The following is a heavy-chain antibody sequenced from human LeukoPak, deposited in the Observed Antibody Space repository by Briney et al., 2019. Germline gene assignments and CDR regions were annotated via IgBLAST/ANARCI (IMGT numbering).Heavy chain of an antibody. V-gene: IGHV3-48*01. CDR3: ARSNYYTVDV. CDR2: ISSSGGTT. CDR1: GFTFSSYA. J-gene: IGHJ6*02. Sequence: AGGSLRLSCAASGFTFSSYAMTWIRQPPGKGPEWISYISSSGGTTTYVDSVKGRFTISRDNAKNSLYLQMNSLRADDTAVYYCARSNYYTVDVWGQGTAVTVSS.